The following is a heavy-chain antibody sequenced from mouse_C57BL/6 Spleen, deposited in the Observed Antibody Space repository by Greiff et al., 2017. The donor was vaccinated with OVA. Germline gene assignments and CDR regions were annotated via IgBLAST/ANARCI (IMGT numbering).Heavy chain of an antibody. Sequence: DVMLVESGGGLVKPGGSLKLSCAASGFTFSSYTMSWVRQTPEKRLEWVATISGGGGNTYYPDSVKGRVTISRDNAKNTLYLQMSSLRSEDTALYYCARTTGTHAMDYWGQGTSVTVSS. CDR2: ISGGGGNT. V-gene: IGHV5-9*01. D-gene: IGHD4-1*01. CDR3: ARTTGTHAMDY. CDR1: GFTFSSYT. J-gene: IGHJ4*01.